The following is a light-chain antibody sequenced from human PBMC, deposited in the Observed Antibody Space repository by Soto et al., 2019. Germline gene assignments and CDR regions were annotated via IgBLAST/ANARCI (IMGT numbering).Light chain of an antibody. CDR3: QSFDKYLSAVV. J-gene: IGLJ2*01. CDR1: SSDVGGYNF. V-gene: IGLV2-14*02. Sequence: QSALTQPASVSGSPGQSITISCTGTSSDVGGYNFVSWYQQHPAAAPRLMIYESNKRPSGVSNRFSGSKSGTSASLAISGLQAEDEADYYCQSFDKYLSAVVFGGGTKVTVL. CDR2: ESN.